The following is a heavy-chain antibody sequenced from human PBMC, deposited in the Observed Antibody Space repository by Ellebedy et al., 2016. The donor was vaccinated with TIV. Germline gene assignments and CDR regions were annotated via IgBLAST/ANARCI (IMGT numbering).Heavy chain of an antibody. J-gene: IGHJ4*02. CDR1: GFTFNDYY. CDR2: ITSSGTYT. CDR3: ARAVAGSPDC. Sequence: GGSLRLXCAASGFTFNDYYMSWIRQAPGKGLEWVSYITSSGTYTLYGDSVKGRFTVSRDNAKNSLYLQMNSLRAEDTAVYYCARAVAGSPDCWGQGTLVTVSS. D-gene: IGHD6-19*01. V-gene: IGHV3-11*03.